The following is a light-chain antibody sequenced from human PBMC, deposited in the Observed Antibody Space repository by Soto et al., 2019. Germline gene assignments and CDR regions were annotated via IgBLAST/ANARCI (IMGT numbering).Light chain of an antibody. CDR3: CSYTTTNTLV. J-gene: IGLJ3*02. CDR1: SSDIEDYDY. CDR2: DVN. V-gene: IGLV2-14*03. Sequence: QSALTQPASVSGSPGQSITISCTGTSSDIEDYDYVSWYQQHPGKAPKFLIYDVNNRPLGVSSRFSGSNSGNTASLTISGLQAEDEAHYYCCSYTTTNTLVFGGGTKVTVL.